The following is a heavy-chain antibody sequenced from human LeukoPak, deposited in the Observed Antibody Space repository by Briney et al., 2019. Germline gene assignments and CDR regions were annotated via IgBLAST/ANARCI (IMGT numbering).Heavy chain of an antibody. J-gene: IGHJ5*02. Sequence: GGSLRLSCAASGFTFISYAMSWVRQAPGKGLEWVSAISGSGGSTYYADSVKGRFTISRDNSKNTLYLQMNSLRAEDTAVYYCARLGYCSGGSCYRGGNWFDPWGQGTLVTVSS. CDR3: ARLGYCSGGSCYRGGNWFDP. D-gene: IGHD2-15*01. CDR2: ISGSGGST. V-gene: IGHV3-23*01. CDR1: GFTFISYA.